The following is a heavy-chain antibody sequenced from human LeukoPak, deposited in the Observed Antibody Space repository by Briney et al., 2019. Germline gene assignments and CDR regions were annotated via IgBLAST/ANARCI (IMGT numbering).Heavy chain of an antibody. D-gene: IGHD3-22*01. Sequence: SETLSLTCTVSGGSIRTYYWSRVRQPPGKGLEWIGYINYSGRTNANSSLKSRVAISVDTSKNQFSLRLSSVTAADTAVYYCARDTYYYDNGDFIDAFDIWGRGTMVTVSS. J-gene: IGHJ3*02. CDR1: GGSIRTYY. V-gene: IGHV4-59*01. CDR3: ARDTYYYDNGDFIDAFDI. CDR2: INYSGRT.